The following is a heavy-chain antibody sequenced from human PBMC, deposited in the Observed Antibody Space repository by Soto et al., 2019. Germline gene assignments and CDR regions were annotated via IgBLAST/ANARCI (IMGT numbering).Heavy chain of an antibody. J-gene: IGHJ6*03. V-gene: IGHV3-23*01. Sequence: EVQLLESGGGLVQPGGSLRLSCVVSGFTFGSYAMSWVRQAPEKGPEWVAILGGNGFTTYYADSVKGRFTISGDKSKSTLFLKMNSLGADDAGVYYCAKALRPSLNFFYYMDVWGRGTSVTVSS. CDR3: AKALRPSLNFFYYMDV. D-gene: IGHD2-2*01. CDR2: LGGNGFTT. CDR1: GFTFGSYA.